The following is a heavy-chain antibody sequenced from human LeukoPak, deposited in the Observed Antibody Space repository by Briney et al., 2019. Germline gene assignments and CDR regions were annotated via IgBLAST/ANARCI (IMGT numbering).Heavy chain of an antibody. D-gene: IGHD2-2*01. CDR1: GFTFSSYG. V-gene: IGHV3-30*18. Sequence: GGSLRLSCAASGFTFSSYGMHWVRQAPGKGLEWVAVISYDGSNKYYADSVKGRFTISRHNSKNTLYLQMNSPRAEDTAVYYCAKASPTYHDYWGQGTLVTVSS. CDR3: AKASPTYHDY. J-gene: IGHJ4*02. CDR2: ISYDGSNK.